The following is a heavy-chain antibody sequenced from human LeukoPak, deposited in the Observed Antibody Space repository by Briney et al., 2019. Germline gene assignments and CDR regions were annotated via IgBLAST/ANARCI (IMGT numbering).Heavy chain of an antibody. J-gene: IGHJ4*02. CDR3: ATGNYYDSSGIDY. V-gene: IGHV1-24*01. Sequence: ASVKVSCKVSGYTLTELSMHWVRQAPGKGLEWMGGFDPEDGETIYARKFQGRVTMTEDTSTDTAYMEPSSLRSEDTAVYYCATGNYYDSSGIDYWGQGTLVTVSS. D-gene: IGHD3-22*01. CDR1: GYTLTELS. CDR2: FDPEDGET.